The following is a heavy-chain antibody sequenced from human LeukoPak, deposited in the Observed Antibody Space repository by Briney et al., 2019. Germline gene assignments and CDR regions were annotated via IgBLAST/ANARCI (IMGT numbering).Heavy chain of an antibody. CDR2: ISGGGGST. CDR1: GFAFTSYS. J-gene: IGHJ4*02. CDR3: AKGGKWDVTPFDY. Sequence: GGSLRLSCAASGFAFTSYSMNWVRQAPGKGLEWVSTISGGGGSTYYADSVKGRFTISRDNSKNTLYLQVNSLRAEDTAVYYCAKGGKWDVTPFDYWGQGTLVTVSS. D-gene: IGHD1-26*01. V-gene: IGHV3-23*01.